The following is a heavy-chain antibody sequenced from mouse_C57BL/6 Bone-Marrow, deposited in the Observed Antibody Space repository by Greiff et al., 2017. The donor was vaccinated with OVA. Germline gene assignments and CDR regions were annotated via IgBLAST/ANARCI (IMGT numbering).Heavy chain of an antibody. Sequence: EVQLQQSGTVLARPGASVKMSCKTSGYTFTSYWMHWVKQRPGQGLEWIGAIYPGNSDTSYNQKFKGKAKLTAVTSASTAYMELSSLTNEDSAVYYCTRSPSITTPYYFAYWGQGTTLTVSS. V-gene: IGHV1-5*01. J-gene: IGHJ2*01. CDR1: GYTFTSYW. CDR2: IYPGNSDT. D-gene: IGHD1-1*01. CDR3: TRSPSITTPYYFAY.